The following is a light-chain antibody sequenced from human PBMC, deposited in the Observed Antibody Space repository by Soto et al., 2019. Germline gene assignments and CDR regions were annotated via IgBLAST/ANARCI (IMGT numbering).Light chain of an antibody. J-gene: IGKJ1*01. CDR3: QQYGGSPT. Sequence: EIVLTQSPATLSLSPGERATLSCRASQSVITSLAWYQQKPGQAPRLLVYDASSRATGIPDRFSGSGSGTDFTLTISRLEPEDSAVYYCQQYGGSPTFGQGTKVDIK. V-gene: IGKV3-20*01. CDR2: DAS. CDR1: QSVITS.